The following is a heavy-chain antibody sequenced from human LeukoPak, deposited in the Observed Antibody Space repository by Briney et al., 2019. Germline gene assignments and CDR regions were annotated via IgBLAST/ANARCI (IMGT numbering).Heavy chain of an antibody. CDR2: MNPNSGNT. CDR3: ARGNMVRGAADY. D-gene: IGHD3-10*01. CDR1: GYTFTSYD. V-gene: IGHV1-8*01. J-gene: IGHJ4*02. Sequence: ASVKVSCKASGYTFTSYDINWVRQATGQGLEWMGWMNPNSGNTDYAQKFQGRVTMTRNTSISTAYMELSSLRSEDTAVYYCARGNMVRGAADYWGQGTLVTVSS.